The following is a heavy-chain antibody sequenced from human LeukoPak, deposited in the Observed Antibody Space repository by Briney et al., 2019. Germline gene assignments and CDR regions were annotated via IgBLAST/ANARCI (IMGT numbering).Heavy chain of an antibody. CDR2: INAGNGNT. Sequence: ASVKVSCKASGYTFTSYAMHWVRQAPGQRLEWMGWINAGNGNTKYSQKFQGRVTITRDTSASTAYMELSSLRSEDTAVYYCARSDERTGAREHTAFDIWGQGTMVTVSS. V-gene: IGHV1-3*01. CDR1: GYTFTSYA. CDR3: ARSDERTGAREHTAFDI. J-gene: IGHJ3*02. D-gene: IGHD1-14*01.